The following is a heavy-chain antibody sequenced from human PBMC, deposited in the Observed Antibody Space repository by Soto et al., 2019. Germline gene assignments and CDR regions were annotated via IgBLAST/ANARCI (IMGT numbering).Heavy chain of an antibody. Sequence: GASVKVSCKASGYIFNDYYIHWVRQAPGQGLEWMGWSNPYNGGANFAQEFQGRVTMTRDTSLSIVYMEVTRLTYDDTAVYYCARDNYNYSGMDVWGQGTTVTV. J-gene: IGHJ6*02. V-gene: IGHV1-2*02. CDR1: GYIFNDYY. CDR3: ARDNYNYSGMDV. CDR2: SNPYNGGA.